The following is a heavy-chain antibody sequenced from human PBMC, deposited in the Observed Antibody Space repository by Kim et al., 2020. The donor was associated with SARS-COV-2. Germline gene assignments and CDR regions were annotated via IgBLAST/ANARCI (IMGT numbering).Heavy chain of an antibody. CDR1: GFTFDDDG. CDR2: INWNGGST. V-gene: IGHV3-20*01. Sequence: GGSLRLSCAASGFTFDDDGMSWVRQAPGKGLEWVSGINWNGGSTGYADSVKGRFTISRDHAKNSVDLQMNSLRAEDTAWYHCASDRDYGSAYNWFDPWGQGTLVTVSS. D-gene: IGHD3-10*01. J-gene: IGHJ5*02. CDR3: ASDRDYGSAYNWFDP.